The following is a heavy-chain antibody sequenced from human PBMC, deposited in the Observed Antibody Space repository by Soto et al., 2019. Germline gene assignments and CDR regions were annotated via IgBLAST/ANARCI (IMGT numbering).Heavy chain of an antibody. D-gene: IGHD2-15*01. CDR3: ARCQDSFDDSPPQH. Sequence: SETLSLTCTVSGGSISSYYWSWIRQPPGKGLEWIGYIYYSVSTNYNPSLKSRVTVSVDTSKNQFSLKLSSVTAADTAVYYCARCQDSFDDSPPQHWSKGTMVNVSS. CDR1: GGSISSYY. CDR2: IYYSVST. J-gene: IGHJ4*02. V-gene: IGHV4-59*01.